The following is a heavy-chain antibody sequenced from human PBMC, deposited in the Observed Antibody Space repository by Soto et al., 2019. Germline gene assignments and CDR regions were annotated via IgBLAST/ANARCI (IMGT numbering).Heavy chain of an antibody. CDR3: ARVVTHQSSMIVVVNTFDP. CDR2: IIPIFGTA. D-gene: IGHD3-22*01. J-gene: IGHJ5*02. CDR1: GGTFSSYA. Sequence: SVKVSCKASGGTFSSYAISWVRQAPGQGLEWMGGIIPIFGTANYAQKFQGRVTITADESTSTAYMELSSLRSEDTAVYYCARVVTHQSSMIVVVNTFDPWGQGTLVTVSS. V-gene: IGHV1-69*13.